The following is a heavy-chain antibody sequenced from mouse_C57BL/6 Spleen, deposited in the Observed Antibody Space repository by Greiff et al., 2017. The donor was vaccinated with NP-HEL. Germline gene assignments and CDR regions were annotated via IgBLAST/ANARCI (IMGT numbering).Heavy chain of an antibody. D-gene: IGHD2-4*01. CDR3: ATAHDCGVYWYFDV. Sequence: VQLQQSGPELVKPGASVKISCKASGYAFSSSWMNWVKQRPGKGLEWIGRIYPGDGDTNYNGKFKGKATLTADKSSSTAYVQLSSLTSEDAAVYFCATAHDCGVYWYFDVWGTGTTVTVSS. CDR2: IYPGDGDT. CDR1: GYAFSSSW. V-gene: IGHV1-82*01. J-gene: IGHJ1*03.